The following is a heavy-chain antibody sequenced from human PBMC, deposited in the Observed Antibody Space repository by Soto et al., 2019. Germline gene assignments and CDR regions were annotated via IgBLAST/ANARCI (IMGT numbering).Heavy chain of an antibody. Sequence: EVQLLESRGGLVQPGGSLRLSCAASGFTFYHHAMTWVRQAPGKGLEWVATISGGGDAPYYADSVRGRFPISRDNSRNSVSLLVNSLRAEDTAIYFCVRKAIGSTLTPYYWYFDFWGRGTLVSVSS. J-gene: IGHJ2*01. CDR3: VRKAIGSTLTPYYWYFDF. CDR2: ISGGGDAP. CDR1: GFTFYHHA. V-gene: IGHV3-23*01. D-gene: IGHD4-17*01.